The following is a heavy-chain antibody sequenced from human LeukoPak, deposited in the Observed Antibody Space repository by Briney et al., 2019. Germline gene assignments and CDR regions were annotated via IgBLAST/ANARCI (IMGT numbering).Heavy chain of an antibody. CDR1: GFTFSSYS. D-gene: IGHD1/OR15-1a*01. Sequence: PGGSLRLSCAASGFTFSSYSMNWVRQAPGKGLEWVSSISSSSNYIYYADSAKGRFTISRDNAKNSLYLQMNSLRAEDTAVYYCARLRRTQYYFDYWGQGTLVTVSS. V-gene: IGHV3-21*01. J-gene: IGHJ4*02. CDR2: ISSSSNYI. CDR3: ARLRRTQYYFDY.